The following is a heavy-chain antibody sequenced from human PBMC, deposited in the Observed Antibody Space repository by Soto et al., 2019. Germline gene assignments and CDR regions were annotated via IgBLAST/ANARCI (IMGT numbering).Heavy chain of an antibody. J-gene: IGHJ4*02. V-gene: IGHV3-72*01. CDR3: VGVRLVVPTRYFDY. CDR1: GFTFSEHY. Sequence: EVQLVESGGGLVQPGGSLRLSCAASGFTFSEHYMDWVRQAPGKGLEWVARVKNNANYYATDYAASVKGRFIISRDESKNSLFLQMNSLRSDDTALYYCVGVRLVVPTRYFDYWGQGALVTVSS. CDR2: VKNNANYYAT. D-gene: IGHD3-22*01.